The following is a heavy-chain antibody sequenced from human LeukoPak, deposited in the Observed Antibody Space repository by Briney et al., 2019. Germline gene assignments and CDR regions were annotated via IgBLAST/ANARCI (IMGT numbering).Heavy chain of an antibody. J-gene: IGHJ3*02. V-gene: IGHV1-2*02. D-gene: IGHD3-3*01. Sequence: ASVKVSCKASGYTFTGYYMHWVRQAPGQGLEWMGWINPNSGGTNYAQKFQGRVTMTRDTSISTAYMELSRLRSDDTAVYYCARASSRYDFWSGYPHPRKLRDAFDIWGQGTMVTVSS. CDR3: ARASSRYDFWSGYPHPRKLRDAFDI. CDR1: GYTFTGYY. CDR2: INPNSGGT.